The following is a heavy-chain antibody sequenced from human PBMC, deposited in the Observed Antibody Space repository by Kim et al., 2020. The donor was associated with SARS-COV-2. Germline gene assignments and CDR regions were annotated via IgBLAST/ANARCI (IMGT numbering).Heavy chain of an antibody. V-gene: IGHV3-15*01. D-gene: IGHD6-13*01. CDR2: IKSKTDGGTT. CDR3: STEGYGYSSSWYLKPFDC. Sequence: GGSLRLSCAASGFTFSNAWMSWVRQAPGKGLEWVGRIKSKTDGGTTDYAAPVKARFTISRDDSKNTLYLQMNSLKTEDTAVYYCSTEGYGYSSSWYLKPFDCWGQGTLVTVSS. J-gene: IGHJ4*02. CDR1: GFTFSNAW.